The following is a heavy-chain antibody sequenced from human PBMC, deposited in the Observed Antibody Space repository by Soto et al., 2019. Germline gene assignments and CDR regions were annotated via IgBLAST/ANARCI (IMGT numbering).Heavy chain of an antibody. Sequence: ASVKVSCKASGFTFTSSAMQWVRQARGQRLEWMGWISAYNGNTNYAQKLQGRVTMTTDTSTSTAYMELRSLRSDDTAVYYCARGGSFSSSSTSRSKFDYWGQGTLVTAPQ. D-gene: IGHD2-2*01. CDR2: ISAYNGNT. V-gene: IGHV1-18*01. CDR1: GFTFTSSA. J-gene: IGHJ4*02. CDR3: ARGGSFSSSSTSRSKFDY.